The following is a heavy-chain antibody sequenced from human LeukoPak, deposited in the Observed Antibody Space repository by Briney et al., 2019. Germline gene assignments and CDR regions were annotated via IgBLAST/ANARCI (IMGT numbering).Heavy chain of an antibody. J-gene: IGHJ4*02. V-gene: IGHV5-51*01. CDR1: GYRFTSYW. CDR2: IWPGDSET. D-gene: IGHD3-22*01. CDR3: ARQTSSGHLDY. Sequence: GESLKISCKGSGYRFTSYWIAWVRQMPGKGPEWMGIIWPGDSETRYSPSFQGQVTISADKSINTAYLQWSSLKASDTTVYYCARQTSSGHLDYWGQGTLVTVSS.